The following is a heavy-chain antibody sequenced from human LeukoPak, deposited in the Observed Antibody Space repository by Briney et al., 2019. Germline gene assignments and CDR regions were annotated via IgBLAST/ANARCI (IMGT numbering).Heavy chain of an antibody. CDR2: IYITGKT. V-gene: IGHV4-61*02. Sequence: SETLSLTCIVSGDSISTGRYSWTWIRQPAGKGLEWIGRIYITGKTTYNPSLKSRVTLSVDTSKNQFSLHLTSVTAADTAVYYCAREREWIQLPAMRSYYYMDVWGKGTTVTVSS. CDR3: AREREWIQLPAMRSYYYMDV. J-gene: IGHJ6*03. D-gene: IGHD5-18*01. CDR1: GDSISTGRYS.